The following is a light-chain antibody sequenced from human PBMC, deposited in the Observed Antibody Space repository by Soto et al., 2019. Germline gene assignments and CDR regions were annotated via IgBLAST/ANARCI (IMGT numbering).Light chain of an antibody. CDR1: QSVSSSY. Sequence: EIVLTQSPGTLSLSPGERATLSCRASQSVSSSYLAWYQQKPGQAPRVLIYGASSRATGIPDRSSGSGSGTDFTLTISRLEPEDFALYYCQQYGGSPLYAFGQGTKLEIK. V-gene: IGKV3-20*01. CDR2: GAS. J-gene: IGKJ2*01. CDR3: QQYGGSPLYA.